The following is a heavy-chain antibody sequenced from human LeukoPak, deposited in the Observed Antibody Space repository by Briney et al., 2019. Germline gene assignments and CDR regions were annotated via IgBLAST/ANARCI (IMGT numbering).Heavy chain of an antibody. J-gene: IGHJ5*02. D-gene: IGHD4-23*01. V-gene: IGHV1-18*01. CDR2: ISAYNGHT. CDR1: GYIFTSYG. CDR3: ARDNSVEDTAWWFDP. Sequence: ASVKVSCKASGYIFTSYGISWVRQAPGQGLEWMGWISAYNGHTRYVQKLQDRVTMTTDTSASTDYMELSSLRSEDTAVYYCARDNSVEDTAWWFDPWGQGTLVTVSS.